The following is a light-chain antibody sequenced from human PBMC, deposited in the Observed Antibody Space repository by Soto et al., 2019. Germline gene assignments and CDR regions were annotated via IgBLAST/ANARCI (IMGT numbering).Light chain of an antibody. CDR3: SSYASSDSWV. CDR1: SSDIGGYDR. Sequence: QAVVTQPASVSGSPGQSITIYCTGTSSDIGGYDRVTWYQQHPGKVPKLIIYDVGFRPSGVSYRFSGSKSGNTASLTISGLQAEDEADYYCSSYASSDSWVFGGGTKLTVL. CDR2: DVG. J-gene: IGLJ3*02. V-gene: IGLV2-14*03.